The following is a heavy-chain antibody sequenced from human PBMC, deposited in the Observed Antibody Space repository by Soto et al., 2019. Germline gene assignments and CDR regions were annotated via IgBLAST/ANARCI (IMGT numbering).Heavy chain of an antibody. CDR2: ISYDGSNK. CDR3: ARMTRWAGYYDSSGSYGIDV. CDR1: GFTFSSYA. Sequence: QVQLVESGGGVVQPGRSLRLSCAASGFTFSSYAMHWVRQAPGKGLEWVAVISYDGSNKYYADSVKGRFTISRDNSKNPLYLQMNSLRAEDTAVYYCARMTRWAGYYDSSGSYGIDVWGQGTTVTVSS. V-gene: IGHV3-30-3*01. D-gene: IGHD3-22*01. J-gene: IGHJ6*02.